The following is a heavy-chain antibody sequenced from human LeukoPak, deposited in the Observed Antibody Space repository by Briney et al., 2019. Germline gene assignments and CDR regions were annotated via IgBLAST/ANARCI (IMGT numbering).Heavy chain of an antibody. Sequence: GGSLRLSCAASGFTVSSNYMSWVRQAPGKGLEWVSVIYSGGSTYYADSVKGRFTISRDNSKNTLYLQMSSLRTEDTAVYYCARDLAYSSSWPLVGHYFDYWGQGTLVTVSS. CDR2: IYSGGST. V-gene: IGHV3-66*01. CDR1: GFTVSSNY. D-gene: IGHD6-13*01. J-gene: IGHJ4*02. CDR3: ARDLAYSSSWPLVGHYFDY.